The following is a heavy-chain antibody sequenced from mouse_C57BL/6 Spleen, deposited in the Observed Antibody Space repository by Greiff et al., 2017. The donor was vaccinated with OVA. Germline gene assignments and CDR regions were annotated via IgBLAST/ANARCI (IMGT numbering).Heavy chain of an antibody. CDR2: ISSGGSYT. J-gene: IGHJ2*01. V-gene: IGHV5-6*01. Sequence: EVNLVESGGDLVKPGGSLKLSCAASGFTFSSYGMSWVRQTPDKRLEWVATISSGGSYTYYPDSVKGRFTISRDNAKNTLYLQMSSLKSEDAAMYYCARPSRRLYLEDWGQGTTLTVSS. CDR3: ARPSRRLYLED. D-gene: IGHD2-12*01. CDR1: GFTFSSYG.